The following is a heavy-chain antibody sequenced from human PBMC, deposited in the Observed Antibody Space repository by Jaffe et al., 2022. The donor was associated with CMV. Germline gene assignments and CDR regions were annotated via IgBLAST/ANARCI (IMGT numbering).Heavy chain of an antibody. CDR3: ARDQTGAENTAMVQTFDY. D-gene: IGHD5-18*01. Sequence: EVQLVESGGGLVKPGGSLRLSCAASGFTFSSYSMNWVRQAPGKGLEWVSSISSSSSYIYYADSVKGRFTISRDNAKNSLYLQMNSLRAEDTAVYYCARDQTGAENTAMVQTFDYWGQGTLVTVSS. V-gene: IGHV3-21*01. CDR1: GFTFSSYS. J-gene: IGHJ4*02. CDR2: ISSSSSYI.